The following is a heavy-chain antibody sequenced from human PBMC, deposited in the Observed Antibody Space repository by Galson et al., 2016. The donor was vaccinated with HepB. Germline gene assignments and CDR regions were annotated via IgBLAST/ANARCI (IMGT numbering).Heavy chain of an antibody. CDR2: IYPGDSET. CDR3: ARRTVGYYKGASDY. Sequence: SGAEVKKPGESLKIFCKGSGYSFTGFWIGWVRQKPGKGLEWMGIIYPGDSETKYSPSFQGRVTMSVDKSINTAYLQWSSLKASDTAIYYCARRTVGYYKGASDYWGQGTLVTVSS. CDR1: GYSFTGFW. D-gene: IGHD1-26*01. J-gene: IGHJ4*02. V-gene: IGHV5-51*03.